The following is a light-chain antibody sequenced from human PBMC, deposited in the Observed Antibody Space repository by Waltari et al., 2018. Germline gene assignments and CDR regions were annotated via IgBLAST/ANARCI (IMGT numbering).Light chain of an antibody. CDR2: DVS. Sequence: QSALTQPASVSGSPGQSITISCTGTNSDIGFYNYVSWYRQYPGKAPKLILYDVSERPSGVSSRFSASKSGNTASLTISWLQADDEADYYCNSYTGSNSWVFGGGTKVTVL. V-gene: IGLV2-14*01. J-gene: IGLJ3*02. CDR3: NSYTGSNSWV. CDR1: NSDIGFYNY.